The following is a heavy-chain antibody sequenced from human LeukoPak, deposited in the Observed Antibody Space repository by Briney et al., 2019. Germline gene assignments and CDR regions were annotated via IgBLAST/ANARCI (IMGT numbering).Heavy chain of an antibody. CDR2: INHSGST. CDR1: GGSFSGYY. J-gene: IGHJ3*02. CDR3: AKGLSHAFDI. Sequence: SETLSLTCAVYGGSFSGYYWSWIRQPPGKGLEWIGEINHSGSTNYNPSLKSRVTISVDTSKNQFSLKLSSVTAADTAVYYCAKGLSHAFDIWGQGTMVTVSS. V-gene: IGHV4-34*01.